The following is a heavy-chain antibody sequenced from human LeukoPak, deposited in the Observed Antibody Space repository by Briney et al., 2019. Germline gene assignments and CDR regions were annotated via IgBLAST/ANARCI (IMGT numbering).Heavy chain of an antibody. D-gene: IGHD3-16*01. CDR2: INHSGST. V-gene: IGHV4-34*01. CDR3: ARDDYDYTFDY. Sequence: SSETLSLTCAVYGGSFSGYYWSWIRQPPGKGLEWIGEINHSGSTNYNPSLKSRVTISVDTSKNQLSLKLSSVTAADTAVYYCARDDYDYTFDYWGQGTLVTVSS. CDR1: GGSFSGYY. J-gene: IGHJ4*02.